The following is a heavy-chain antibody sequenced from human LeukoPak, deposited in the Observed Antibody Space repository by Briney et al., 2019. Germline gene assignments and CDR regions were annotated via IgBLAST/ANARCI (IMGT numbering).Heavy chain of an antibody. D-gene: IGHD3-10*01. Sequence: PSESLSLTCTDSGGSISSYYWSWFRQSPGKGLEWIVFIYFCGSTNYIPSLKVRVTISVDTSKNQFSLKLSSVTASDTSVYYFAREGELNDAFDIWGQGTMVTVSS. CDR2: IYFCGST. J-gene: IGHJ3*02. V-gene: IGHV4-59*01. CDR1: GGSISSYY. CDR3: AREGELNDAFDI.